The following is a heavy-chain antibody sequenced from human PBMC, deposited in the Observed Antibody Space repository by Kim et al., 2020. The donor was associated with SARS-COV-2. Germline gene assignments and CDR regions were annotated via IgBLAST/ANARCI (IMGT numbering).Heavy chain of an antibody. V-gene: IGHV3-23*01. Sequence: GGSLRLSCAASGFTFSSYAMNWVRQAPGKGLEWVSGISGSDDSTYYADSVKGRFTISRDNSKNTLYLQMNSLRAEDTAVYYCAKMIAASGIYYFDYWGQGTLVTVSS. CDR2: ISGSDDST. CDR1: GFTFSSYA. D-gene: IGHD6-13*01. CDR3: AKMIAASGIYYFDY. J-gene: IGHJ4*02.